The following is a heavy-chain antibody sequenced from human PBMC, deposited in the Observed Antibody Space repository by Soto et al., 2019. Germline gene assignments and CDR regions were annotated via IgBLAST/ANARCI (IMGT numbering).Heavy chain of an antibody. CDR3: ARGRYGDY. CDR2: ISAHNGNT. Sequence: QVRLVQSGAEVKKPGASVKVSCKGSGYTFTSYGITWVRQAPGQGLEWMGWISAHNGNTNYEQKIQGRVTVTRDTSTSTAYMELRSLRSDDTAVYYCARGRYGDYWGQGALVTVSS. D-gene: IGHD1-1*01. V-gene: IGHV1-18*01. CDR1: GYTFTSYG. J-gene: IGHJ4*02.